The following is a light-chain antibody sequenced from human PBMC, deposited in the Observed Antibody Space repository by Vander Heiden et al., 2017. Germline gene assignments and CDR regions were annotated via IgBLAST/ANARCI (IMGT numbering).Light chain of an antibody. CDR1: SSNIGSNT. Sequence: PGQRVTISCSGSSSNIGSNTVTWYQQLPGTAPKLLIYSNNQRPSVVPDRFSGSKSGTSASLAISGLQAEDEADYYCAAWDDSLNGVVFGGGTKLTVL. CDR3: AAWDDSLNGVV. CDR2: SNN. J-gene: IGLJ2*01. V-gene: IGLV1-44*01.